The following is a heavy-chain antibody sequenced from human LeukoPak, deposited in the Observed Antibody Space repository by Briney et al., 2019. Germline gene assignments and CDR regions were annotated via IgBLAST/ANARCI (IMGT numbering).Heavy chain of an antibody. V-gene: IGHV4-61*01. Sequence: SETLSLTCTVSGDSVSSGSYYWSWIRQPPGMGLEWIAYIHYSGSTNYNPSLKSRVTISVDTSKNQFSLKLRPVTAADTAVYYCAREGNGPAYYHFYYMDVWGKGTTVTVSS. CDR2: IHYSGST. CDR1: GDSVSSGSYY. D-gene: IGHD1-1*01. CDR3: AREGNGPAYYHFYYMDV. J-gene: IGHJ6*03.